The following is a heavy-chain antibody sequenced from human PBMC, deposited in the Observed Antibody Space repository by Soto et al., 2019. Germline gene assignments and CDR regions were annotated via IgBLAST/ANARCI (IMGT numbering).Heavy chain of an antibody. CDR2: TYYRSKWYN. D-gene: IGHD1-26*01. CDR1: GDSVSSNCAA. CDR3: ARDPVRGSRSYALDI. Sequence: SQTLPLTCPTSGDSVSSNCAAWNWIRQYPSRGLEWLGRTYYRSKWYNDYAVSVKSRITINPDTSKNQFSLQLNSVTPEDTAVYYCARDPVRGSRSYALDIWGQGIMVTVSS. V-gene: IGHV6-1*01. J-gene: IGHJ3*02.